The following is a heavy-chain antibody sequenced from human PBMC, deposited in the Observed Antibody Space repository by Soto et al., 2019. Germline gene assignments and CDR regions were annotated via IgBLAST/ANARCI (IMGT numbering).Heavy chain of an antibody. CDR3: ARDQLYYNDISGRPLNAFDV. J-gene: IGHJ3*01. Sequence: GGSLRLSCAASGFTFRDYGMNWVRQAPGKGLEWVSYIGIGSSTKYYADSVKGRFTISRDNAKNSLYLQMNSLRAEDTAVYYCARDQLYYNDISGRPLNAFDVWGQGTMVTVS. CDR1: GFTFRDYG. D-gene: IGHD3-22*01. V-gene: IGHV3-48*01. CDR2: IGIGSSTK.